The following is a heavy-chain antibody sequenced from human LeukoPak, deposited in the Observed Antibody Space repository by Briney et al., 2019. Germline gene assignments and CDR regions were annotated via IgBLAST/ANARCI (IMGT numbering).Heavy chain of an antibody. D-gene: IGHD3-10*01. V-gene: IGHV3-23*01. CDR3: AKELRYYGSGSYYNGLDY. CDR1: GFTFSSYW. CDR2: ISGSGGST. Sequence: GGSLRLSCAASGFTFSSYWMSWVRQAPGKGLEWVSAISGSGGSTYYADSVKGRFTISRDNSKNTLYLQMNSLRAEDTAVYYCAKELRYYGSGSYYNGLDYWGQGTLVTVSS. J-gene: IGHJ4*02.